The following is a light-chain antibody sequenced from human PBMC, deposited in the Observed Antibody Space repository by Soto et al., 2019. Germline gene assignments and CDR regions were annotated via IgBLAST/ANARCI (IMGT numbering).Light chain of an antibody. J-gene: IGKJ4*01. V-gene: IGKV3-15*01. CDR2: DAI. CDR1: QSISRS. CDR3: QQYDAWPLT. Sequence: EIVLTQSPAILSVSPGERATLSCRASQSISRSLAWYQQKPGQTPRLLIYDAIIRAPDVPARFSGSWSGTEFTLTINSLQSEDFAVYYCQQYDAWPLTFGGGTKVDIK.